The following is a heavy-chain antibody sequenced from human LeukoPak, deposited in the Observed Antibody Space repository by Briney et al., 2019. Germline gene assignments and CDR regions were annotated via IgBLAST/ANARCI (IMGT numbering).Heavy chain of an antibody. CDR2: VRGSGGAT. CDR3: AKGPPVTVHYFQH. Sequence: GGSLRLSCEASGFTFNLYAMMWVRQAPGKGLEWVSAVRGSGGATQYADSVKGRFTISRDNSKNTLYLQMNSLRAEDTAVYYCAKGPPVTVHYFQHWGQGTLVTVSS. J-gene: IGHJ1*01. D-gene: IGHD4-11*01. V-gene: IGHV3-23*01. CDR1: GFTFNLYA.